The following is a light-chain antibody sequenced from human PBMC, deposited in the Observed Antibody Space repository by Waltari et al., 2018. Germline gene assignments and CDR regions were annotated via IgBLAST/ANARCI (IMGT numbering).Light chain of an antibody. V-gene: IGKV1-39*01. CDR2: AAY. CDR1: QSTSSY. CDR3: QQSYSTPPT. J-gene: IGKJ1*01. Sequence: DIKMTQSPSSLSASVGDRVIITCRASQSTSSYLNWYQQKPGKAPKILIYAAYSLQSGVPSRFSGSGSGTDFTLTISSLQPEDFATYYCQQSYSTPPTFGQGTKVEI.